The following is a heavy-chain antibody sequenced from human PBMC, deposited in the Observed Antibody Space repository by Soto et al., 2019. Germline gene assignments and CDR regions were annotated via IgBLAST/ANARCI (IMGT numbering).Heavy chain of an antibody. CDR2: ISYDGSNK. V-gene: IGHV3-30*18. J-gene: IGHJ3*02. D-gene: IGHD5-12*01. Sequence: PGGSLRLSCAASGFTFSSYGMHWVRQAPGKGLEWVAVISYDGSNKYYADSVKGRFTISRDNSKNTLYLQMNSLRAEDTAVYYCAKVGSPTRKYSGSTGDAFDIWGQGTMVTVSS. CDR3: AKVGSPTRKYSGSTGDAFDI. CDR1: GFTFSSYG.